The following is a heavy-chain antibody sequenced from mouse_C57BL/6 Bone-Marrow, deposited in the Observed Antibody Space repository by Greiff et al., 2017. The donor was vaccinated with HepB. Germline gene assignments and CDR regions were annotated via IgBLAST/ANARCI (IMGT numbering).Heavy chain of an antibody. Sequence: EVKLVESGGGLVQPGGSMKLSCAASGFTFSDAWMDWVRQSPEKGLEWVAEIRNNANNHATYYAESVKGRFTISRDDSTSSVYRQMTSLRAEDTGIYSCAVSTMRDYFDYWGQGTTLTVSS. V-gene: IGHV6-6*01. CDR2: IRNNANNHAT. D-gene: IGHD2-4*01. CDR1: GFTFSDAW. J-gene: IGHJ2*01. CDR3: AVSTMRDYFDY.